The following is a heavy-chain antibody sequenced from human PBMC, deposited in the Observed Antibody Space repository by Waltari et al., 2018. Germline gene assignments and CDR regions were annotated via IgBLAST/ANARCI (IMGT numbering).Heavy chain of an antibody. Sequence: QLQLQESGPGLVKPSETLSLTCTVSSGAISSSGYYCGWIRQPPGKGLAWMGSIYYSGNTYYNPSLKNRVTISVDTSKNQFALKVTSVTAADTAVYYCAKVWKNYRTDYWGQGTLVTVSS. CDR1: SGAISSSGYY. D-gene: IGHD1-7*01. CDR3: AKVWKNYRTDY. J-gene: IGHJ4*02. CDR2: IYYSGNT. V-gene: IGHV4-39*07.